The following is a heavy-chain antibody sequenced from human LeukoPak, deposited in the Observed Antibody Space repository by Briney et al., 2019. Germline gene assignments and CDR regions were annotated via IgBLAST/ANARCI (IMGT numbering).Heavy chain of an antibody. CDR2: IYYRGTT. Sequence: GKCLEWIGYIYYRGTTYYTPSLKSTVTKTVDTYKKKFSLKLSSVTAADTAVYYCALGDFDYWGQGTLVTVSS. CDR3: ALGDFDY. J-gene: IGHJ4*02. D-gene: IGHD3-16*01. V-gene: IGHV4-30-4*01.